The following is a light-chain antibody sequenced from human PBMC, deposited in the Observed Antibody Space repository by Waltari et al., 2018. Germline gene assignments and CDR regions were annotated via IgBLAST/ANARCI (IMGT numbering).Light chain of an antibody. J-gene: IGLJ2*01. V-gene: IGLV1-44*01. Sequence: QSVVTQPPSMSGTPGQRVTISCSGSYSNIGSNTVNWYQQLPETAPKLLIYSNDRRPSCVPDRFSCSKSGTSASLGISGLQSEDEADYYCATWDDSLNGHMVFGGGTKVTVL. CDR3: ATWDDSLNGHMV. CDR2: SND. CDR1: YSNIGSNT.